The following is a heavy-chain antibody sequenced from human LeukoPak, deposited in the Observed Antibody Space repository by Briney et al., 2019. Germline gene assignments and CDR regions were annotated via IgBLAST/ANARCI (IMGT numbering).Heavy chain of an antibody. CDR3: ARAALGVWFGEPLGGPTEY. J-gene: IGHJ4*02. D-gene: IGHD3-10*01. CDR1: GYTFTGYY. V-gene: IGHV1-2*02. CDR2: INPNSGGT. Sequence: ASVKVSCKASGYTFTGYYIHWVRQAPGQGLEWMGWINPNSGGTYYAQSFQGRVTTTRDTSISTAYMELSRLRSDDTAVYYCARAALGVWFGEPLGGPTEYWGQGTLVTVSS.